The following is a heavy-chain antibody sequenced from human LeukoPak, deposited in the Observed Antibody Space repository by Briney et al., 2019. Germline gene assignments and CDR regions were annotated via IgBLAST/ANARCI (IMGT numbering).Heavy chain of an antibody. J-gene: IGHJ4*02. D-gene: IGHD6-13*01. CDR1: GFTFSNYA. Sequence: PGGSLRLSCAASGFTFSNYALTWVRQAPGKGLEWVSAIAFSGSTYYADSVKGRFTISRDDSKSTLYLQMNSLRAEDTAVYYCAKGFLPTSSSSNYVSFDFWGQGTLVTASS. V-gene: IGHV3-23*01. CDR2: IAFSGST. CDR3: AKGFLPTSSSSNYVSFDF.